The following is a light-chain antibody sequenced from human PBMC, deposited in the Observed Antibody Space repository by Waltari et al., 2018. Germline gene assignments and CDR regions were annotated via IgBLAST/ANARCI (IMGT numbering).Light chain of an antibody. CDR2: EVT. CDR1: SSDFGSYNL. Sequence: QSALTQPASVSGSPGQSITISCTGASSDFGSYNLVSWYQQHPGKAPKVMIYEVTKRPSGVSDRFSGSWSGNTASLTISGLQPEDEADYYCCSYAGSGTLDVVFGGGTKLTVL. J-gene: IGLJ2*01. CDR3: CSYAGSGTLDVV. V-gene: IGLV2-23*02.